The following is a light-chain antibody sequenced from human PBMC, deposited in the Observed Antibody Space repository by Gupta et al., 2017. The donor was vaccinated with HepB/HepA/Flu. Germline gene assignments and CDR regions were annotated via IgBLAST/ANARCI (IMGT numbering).Light chain of an antibody. V-gene: IGKV1-5*03. CDR1: QSISSW. CDR2: KAS. Sequence: DIQMTQSPSTLSASVGDRVTITCRASQSISSWLAWYQQKPGKAPKLLIYKASSIESGVPSRFSGSGSGTEFTLTISSLQPDDFATYYCQQDNSSRYTFGQGTKVEIK. CDR3: QQDNSSRYT. J-gene: IGKJ2*01.